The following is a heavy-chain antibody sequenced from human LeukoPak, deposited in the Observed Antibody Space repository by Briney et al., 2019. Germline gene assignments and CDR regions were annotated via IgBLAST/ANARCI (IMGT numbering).Heavy chain of an antibody. CDR1: GYTFTSYA. J-gene: IGHJ6*03. CDR2: VSSGSSPI. Sequence: ASVKVSCKASGYTFTSYAMNWVRRAPGKGLEWVSYVSSGSSPIHYADSVKGRFTISRDNAKNSLYLQMNSLRAEDTAVYYCARVYDYYYYMDVWGKGTTVTVSS. V-gene: IGHV3-48*01. CDR3: ARVYDYYYYMDV.